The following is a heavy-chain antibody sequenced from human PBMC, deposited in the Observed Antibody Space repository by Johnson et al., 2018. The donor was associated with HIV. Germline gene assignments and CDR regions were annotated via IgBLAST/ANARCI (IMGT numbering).Heavy chain of an antibody. CDR2: ISSNGGST. Sequence: VQLVESGGGVVQPGKSLRLSCAASGFTFSSYAMHWVRQAPGKGLEYVSAISSNGGSTYYANSVKGRFTISRDNSKNTLYLQMNSLRVEDTAVYYCARVKDPDAFDIWGQGTMVTVSS. CDR3: ARVKDPDAFDI. V-gene: IGHV3-64*01. CDR1: GFTFSSYA. J-gene: IGHJ3*02.